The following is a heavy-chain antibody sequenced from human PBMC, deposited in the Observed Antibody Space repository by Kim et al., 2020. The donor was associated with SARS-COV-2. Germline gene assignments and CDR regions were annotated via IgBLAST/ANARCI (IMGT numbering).Heavy chain of an antibody. CDR1: GYTFISYD. CDR2: ISPDNGKT. D-gene: IGHD4-4*01. CDR3: ARGASSTPTGIDY. J-gene: IGHJ4*02. Sequence: ASVKVSCKASGYTFISYDITWVRQAPGQGLEWMGWISPDNGKTNYAQRLQGRVTMTTDTSTTTAYMELRSLRSDDTALYYCARGASSTPTGIDYWGQGALVTVSS. V-gene: IGHV1-18*01.